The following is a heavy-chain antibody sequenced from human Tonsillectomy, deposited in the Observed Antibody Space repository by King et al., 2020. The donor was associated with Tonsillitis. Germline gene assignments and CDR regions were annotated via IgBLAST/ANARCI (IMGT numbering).Heavy chain of an antibody. CDR2: IYWNDDK. V-gene: IGHV2-5*01. CDR1: GFSLSTGVG. Sequence: ITLKESGPTLVKPTQTLTLTCTFSGFSLSTGVGVGWIRQPPGKALEWLALIYWNDDKLYNPSLKTRLTITKDSSTNQVVLTMTNMDPVDTATYYCAHNNYDYVWGSYRYTNFDYWGQGTLGTVSS. CDR3: AHNNYDYVWGSYRYTNFDY. D-gene: IGHD3-16*02. J-gene: IGHJ4*02.